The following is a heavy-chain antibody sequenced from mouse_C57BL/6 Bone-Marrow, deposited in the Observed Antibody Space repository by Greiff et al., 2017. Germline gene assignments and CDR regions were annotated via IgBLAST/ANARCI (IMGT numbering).Heavy chain of an antibody. D-gene: IGHD6-5*01. V-gene: IGHV14-4*01. CDR1: GFNIKDDY. CDR3: TFLCPY. J-gene: IGHJ4*01. Sequence: VQLQQSGAELVRPGASVKLSCTASGFNIKDDYMHWVKQRPEQGLEWIGWIDPEKGDTEYASKFQGKATITAATSSNTAFLQLSSLTSEDTAVYYCTFLCPYWGQGTSVTVSS. CDR2: IDPEKGDT.